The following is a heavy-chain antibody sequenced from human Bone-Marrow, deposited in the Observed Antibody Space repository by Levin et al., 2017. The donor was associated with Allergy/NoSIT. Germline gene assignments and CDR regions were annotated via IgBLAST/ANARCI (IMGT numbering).Heavy chain of an antibody. CDR3: ARGSPRYGDSRGNDY. Sequence: ASVKVSCKASGYTFRGYGVSWVRQAPGQGLEYVGWISPYTGDTNYAQKLQGRVTMTTDTSTSTAYMELRRLRPDDTAVYYCARGSPRYGDSRGNDYWGQGTLVTVSS. CDR1: GYTFRGYG. J-gene: IGHJ4*02. CDR2: ISPYTGDT. V-gene: IGHV1-18*01. D-gene: IGHD2-21*02.